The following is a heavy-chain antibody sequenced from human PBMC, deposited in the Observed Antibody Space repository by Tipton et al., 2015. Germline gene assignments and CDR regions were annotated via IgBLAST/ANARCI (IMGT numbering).Heavy chain of an antibody. V-gene: IGHV5-51*01. CDR1: GYSFSTYW. CDR3: ARRLPYFEWSKVYYFDY. CDR2: IYPGDSDT. J-gene: IGHJ4*02. D-gene: IGHD3-9*01. Sequence: VQLVQSGAEVKKPGESLKISCKSSGYSFSTYWVAWVRQMPGKGLEWMGTIYPGDSDTRYSPSFQGQVTISADKSITTAYLQWSSLKASDTAVYYCARRLPYFEWSKVYYFDYWGQGSPVTVSP.